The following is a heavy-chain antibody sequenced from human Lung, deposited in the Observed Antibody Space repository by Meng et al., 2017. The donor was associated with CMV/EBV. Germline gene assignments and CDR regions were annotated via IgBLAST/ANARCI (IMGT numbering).Heavy chain of an antibody. V-gene: IGHV1-69*05. CDR2: IIPIFGTA. D-gene: IGHD6-13*01. Sequence: SXXVSXKASGGTFSSYAISWVRQAPGQGLEWMGGIIPIFGTANYAQKFQGRVTITTDESTSTAYMELSSLRSEDTAVYYCASCPSSSSSNYYYYYGMDVWXQGTXVTVSS. CDR1: GGTFSSYA. J-gene: IGHJ6*02. CDR3: ASCPSSSSSNYYYYYGMDV.